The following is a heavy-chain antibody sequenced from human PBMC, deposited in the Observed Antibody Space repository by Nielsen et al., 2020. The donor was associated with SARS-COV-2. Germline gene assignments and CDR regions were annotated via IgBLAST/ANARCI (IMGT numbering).Heavy chain of an antibody. CDR3: AREMRGSGSKYYYGMDV. D-gene: IGHD3-10*01. V-gene: IGHV6-1*01. CDR2: TYYRSKWYN. J-gene: IGHJ6*02. Sequence: WIRQSPSRGLEWLARTYYRSKWYNDYAVSVKSRITINPDTSKNQFSLHLNSVTPEDTAVYYCAREMRGSGSKYYYGMDVWGQGTTVTVSS.